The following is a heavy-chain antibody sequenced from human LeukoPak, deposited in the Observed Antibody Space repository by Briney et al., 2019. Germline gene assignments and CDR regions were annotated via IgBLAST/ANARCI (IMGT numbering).Heavy chain of an antibody. CDR3: AKDRNFWSGPRNYFDS. CDR2: ISYDGTNI. Sequence: RGRSLRLSCAASGSTFNNYGMHWVRQAPGKGLEWVALISYDGTNIYYADSVKGRFTISRDNSRNTLYLQMNSLRVADTAVYHCAKDRNFWSGPRNYFDSWGQGTLVTVSS. D-gene: IGHD3-3*01. V-gene: IGHV3-30*18. CDR1: GSTFNNYG. J-gene: IGHJ4*02.